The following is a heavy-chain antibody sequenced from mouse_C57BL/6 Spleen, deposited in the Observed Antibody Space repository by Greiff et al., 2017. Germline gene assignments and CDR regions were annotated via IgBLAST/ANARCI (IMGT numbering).Heavy chain of an antibody. CDR2: INPNNGGT. CDR1: GYTFTDYN. CDR3: ARKGYDGPFDY. D-gene: IGHD2-3*01. J-gene: IGHJ2*01. V-gene: IGHV1-18*01. Sequence: VQLQQSGPELVKPGASVKIPCKASGYTFTDYNMDWVKQSHGKSLEWIGDINPNNGGTIYNQKFKGKATLTVDKSSSTAYMELRSLTSEDTAVYYCARKGYDGPFDYWGQGTTLTVSS.